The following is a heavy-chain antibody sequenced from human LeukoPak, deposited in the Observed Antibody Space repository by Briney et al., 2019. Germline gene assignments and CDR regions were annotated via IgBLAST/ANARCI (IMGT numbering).Heavy chain of an antibody. J-gene: IGHJ5*02. D-gene: IGHD2-2*01. V-gene: IGHV4-4*07. CDR2: IYTSGST. Sequence: PSETLSLTCTVSGGSISSYYWSWIRQPAGKGLEWIGRIYTSGSTNYNPSLKSRVTISVDTSKNQFSLKLSSVTAADTAVYYCARDHLYCSSTSCFYNWFDPWGQGTLVTVSS. CDR1: GGSISSYY. CDR3: ARDHLYCSSTSCFYNWFDP.